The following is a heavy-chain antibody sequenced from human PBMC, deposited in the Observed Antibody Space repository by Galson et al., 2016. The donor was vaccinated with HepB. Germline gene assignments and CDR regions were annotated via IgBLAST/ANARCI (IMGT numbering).Heavy chain of an antibody. V-gene: IGHV4-34*01. CDR2: INHSGNA. CDR3: ARHEEEDILVVVAATLAFDI. CDR1: LGSSRNYC. Sequence: SETLSLTCAVNLGSSRNYCWTWIRQAPGKGLEWIGEINHSGNAYYNPSLKTRVTISEDTSKKQVSLNLRSVTAADTAVYYCARHEEEDILVVVAATLAFDIWGQGTMVTVSS. D-gene: IGHD2-15*01. J-gene: IGHJ3*02.